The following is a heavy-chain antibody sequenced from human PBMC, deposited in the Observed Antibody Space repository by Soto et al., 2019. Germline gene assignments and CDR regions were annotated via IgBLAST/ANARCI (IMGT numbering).Heavy chain of an antibody. V-gene: IGHV3-21*01. D-gene: IGHD6-19*01. Sequence: EVQLVESGGGLVKPGGSLRLSCAASGFTFSSYSMNWVRQAPGKGLEWVSSISSSSSYIYYADSVKGRFTISRDNAKNSRYRQMNSLRAEDRAVSYCAGDVESRQWLVPAPGMDVWGQGTTVTVSS. CDR2: ISSSSSYI. J-gene: IGHJ6*02. CDR1: GFTFSSYS. CDR3: AGDVESRQWLVPAPGMDV.